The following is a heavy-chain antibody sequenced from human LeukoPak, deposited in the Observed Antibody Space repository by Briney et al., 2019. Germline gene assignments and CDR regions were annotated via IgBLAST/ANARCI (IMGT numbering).Heavy chain of an antibody. CDR1: GFTFSSSA. Sequence: TGGSLRLSCAASGFTFSSSAMNWVRQAPGKGLEWVSYISSGTSTIYYADSMKGRFTISRDNAKNSLYLQMNSLRAEDTAVYYCARDVTYYGGDWFDPWGQGTLVTVSS. V-gene: IGHV3-48*04. CDR2: ISSGTSTI. D-gene: IGHD4-23*01. CDR3: ARDVTYYGGDWFDP. J-gene: IGHJ5*02.